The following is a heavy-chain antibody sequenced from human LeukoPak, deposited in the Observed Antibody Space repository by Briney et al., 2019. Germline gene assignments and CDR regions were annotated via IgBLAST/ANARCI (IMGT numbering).Heavy chain of an antibody. J-gene: IGHJ2*01. Sequence: SETLSLTCTASGGSISSYYWSWIRQPPGKGLEWIGYIYYSGSTNYNPSLMSRVTISVDTSKNQFSLKLSSVTAADTAVYYCARDQGLSYWYFDFWGRGTLVTVSS. V-gene: IGHV4-59*01. D-gene: IGHD3/OR15-3a*01. CDR1: GGSISSYY. CDR2: IYYSGST. CDR3: ARDQGLSYWYFDF.